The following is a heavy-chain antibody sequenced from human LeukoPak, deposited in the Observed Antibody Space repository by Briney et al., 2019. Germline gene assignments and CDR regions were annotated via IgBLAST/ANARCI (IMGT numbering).Heavy chain of an antibody. J-gene: IGHJ4*02. D-gene: IGHD1-26*01. V-gene: IGHV1-46*01. CDR1: GYTFTSYY. CDR3: ARDLLYGGRGLGDFDY. Sequence: ASVKVSCKASGYTFTSYYTHWVRQAPGQGLEWMGIINPSGGSTSYAQKFQGRVSMTRDMSTSTVYMELSSLRSEDTAVYYCARDLLYGGRGLGDFDYWGQGTLVTVSS. CDR2: INPSGGST.